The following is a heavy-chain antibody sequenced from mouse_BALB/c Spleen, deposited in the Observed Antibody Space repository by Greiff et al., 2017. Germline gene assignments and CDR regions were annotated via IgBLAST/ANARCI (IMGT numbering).Heavy chain of an antibody. J-gene: IGHJ1*01. CDR2: INPDSSTI. CDR1: GFDFSRYW. Sequence: EVQLQESGGGLVQPGGSLKLSCAASGFDFSRYWMSWVRQAPGKGLEWIGEINPDSSTINYTPSLKDKFIISRDNAKNTLYLQMSKVRSEDTALYYCARRRRYDYDGWYFDVWGAGTTVTVSS. V-gene: IGHV4-1*02. CDR3: ARRRRYDYDGWYFDV. D-gene: IGHD2-4*01.